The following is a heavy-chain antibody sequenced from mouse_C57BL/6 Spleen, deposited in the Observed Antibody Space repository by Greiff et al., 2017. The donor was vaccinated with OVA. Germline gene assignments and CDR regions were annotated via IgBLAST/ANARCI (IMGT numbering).Heavy chain of an antibody. Sequence: QVHVKQPGTELVKPGASVKLSCKASGYTFTSYWMHWVKQRPGQGLEWIGNINPSNGGTNYNEKFKSKATLTVDKSSSTAYMQLSSLTSEDSAVYYCARTAQATGAWFAYWGQGTLVTVSA. CDR1: GYTFTSYW. V-gene: IGHV1-53*01. J-gene: IGHJ3*01. D-gene: IGHD3-2*02. CDR3: ARTAQATGAWFAY. CDR2: INPSNGGT.